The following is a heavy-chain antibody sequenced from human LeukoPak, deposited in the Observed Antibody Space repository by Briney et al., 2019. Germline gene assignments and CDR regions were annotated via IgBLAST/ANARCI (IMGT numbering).Heavy chain of an antibody. CDR2: IRSKANSYAT. CDR1: GFTFSGYA. D-gene: IGHD3-16*02. V-gene: IGHV3-73*01. Sequence: GGSLRLSCAASGFTFSGYAMHWVRQASGKGLEWVGRIRSKANSYATAYAASVKGRFTISRDDSKNTAYLQMNSLKTEDTAVYYCIPGPDYDYVWGELSFQFDYWGQGTLVTVSS. CDR3: IPGPDYDYVWGELSFQFDY. J-gene: IGHJ4*02.